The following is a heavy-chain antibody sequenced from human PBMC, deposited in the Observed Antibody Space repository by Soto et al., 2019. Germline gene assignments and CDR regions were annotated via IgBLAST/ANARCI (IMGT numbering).Heavy chain of an antibody. CDR1: GGSISSGGYY. J-gene: IGHJ4*02. V-gene: IGHV4-31*03. CDR3: ARETRLGDYGGIEKLDY. Sequence: SETLSLTCTVSGGSISSGGYYWSWIRQHPGKGLEWIGYIYYSGSTYYNPSLKSRVTISVDTSKNQFSLKLSSVTAADTAVYYCARETRLGDYGGIEKLDYWGQGTLVTVSS. D-gene: IGHD4-17*01. CDR2: IYYSGST.